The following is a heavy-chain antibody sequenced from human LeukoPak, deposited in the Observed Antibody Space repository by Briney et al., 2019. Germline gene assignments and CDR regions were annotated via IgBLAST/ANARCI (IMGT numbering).Heavy chain of an antibody. Sequence: PSETLSLTCTVSGGSISSYYWSWIRQPPGKGLEWIGYIYYSGSTNYNPSLKSRVTISVDTSKNQFSLKLSSVTAADTAVYYCARDELHCSSTSRSPLRFAFDIWGQGTMVTVSS. D-gene: IGHD2-2*01. CDR3: ARDELHCSSTSRSPLRFAFDI. V-gene: IGHV4-59*01. CDR2: IYYSGST. J-gene: IGHJ3*02. CDR1: GGSISSYY.